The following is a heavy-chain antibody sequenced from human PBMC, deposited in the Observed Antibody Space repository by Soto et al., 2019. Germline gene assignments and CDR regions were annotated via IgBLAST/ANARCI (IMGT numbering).Heavy chain of an antibody. D-gene: IGHD6-19*01. J-gene: IGHJ6*02. CDR1: GFAFNNYA. V-gene: IGHV3-23*01. CDR2: ISGSGGST. Sequence: GGSLRLSCAASGFAFNNYAMSWVRQAPGKGLEWVSAISGSGGSTYYADSVKGRFTISRDNAKNTLYLQMNGLRAEDTAVYNCAIDQLIAVAGYFDWPRPYGMDVWGQGTTVTVSS. CDR3: AIDQLIAVAGYFDWPRPYGMDV.